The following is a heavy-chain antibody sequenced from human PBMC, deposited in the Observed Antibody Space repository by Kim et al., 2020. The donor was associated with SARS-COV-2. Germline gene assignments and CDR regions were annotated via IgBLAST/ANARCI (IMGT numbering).Heavy chain of an antibody. Sequence: GGSLRLSCATSGFTFSDYYMSWIRQAPGKGLEWISYISSSGTTTHNADPVRGRFTVSRDNAKNSLYLQMNSLRVDDTAVYYCARAEKEVLLRGVIVDLWGQGTLVTVSS. CDR1: GFTFSDYY. D-gene: IGHD3-10*01. J-gene: IGHJ4*02. CDR3: ARAEKEVLLRGVIVDL. CDR2: ISSSGTTT. V-gene: IGHV3-11*04.